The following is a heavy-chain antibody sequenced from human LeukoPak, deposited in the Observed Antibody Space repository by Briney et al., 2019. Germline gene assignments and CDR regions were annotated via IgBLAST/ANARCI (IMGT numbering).Heavy chain of an antibody. CDR1: GGSFSGYY. CDR2: INHSGST. V-gene: IGHV4-34*01. CDR3: ARDRAAGFDY. J-gene: IGHJ4*02. D-gene: IGHD6-13*01. Sequence: NPSETLSLTCAVYGGSFSGYYWSWIRQPPGKGLEWIGEINHSGSTNYNPSLKSRVTISVDTSKNQFSLKLSSVTAADTAVYYCARDRAAGFDYWGQGTLVTVSS.